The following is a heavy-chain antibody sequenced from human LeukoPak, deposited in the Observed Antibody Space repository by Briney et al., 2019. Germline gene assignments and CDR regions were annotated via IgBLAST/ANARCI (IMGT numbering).Heavy chain of an antibody. CDR2: INHSGST. Sequence: PSETRSLTCAVYGGSFSGYYWSWIRQPPGKGLEWIGEINHSGSTNYNPSLKSRVTISVDKSKNQFSLKLSSVTAADTAVYYCARRVYGTSQYYWGQGTLVTVFS. CDR1: GGSFSGYY. J-gene: IGHJ4*02. D-gene: IGHD5/OR15-5a*01. V-gene: IGHV4-34*01. CDR3: ARRVYGTSQYY.